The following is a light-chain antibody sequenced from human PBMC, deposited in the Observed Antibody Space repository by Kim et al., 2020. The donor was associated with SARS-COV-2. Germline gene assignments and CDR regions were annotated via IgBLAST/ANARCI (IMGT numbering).Light chain of an antibody. CDR2: DAS. V-gene: IGKV3-11*01. CDR3: QQRSNWPLT. J-gene: IGKJ4*01. Sequence: LSPGERATLSCRASQSVGISLAWYQQKPGRAPRLLLYDASNRATGIPARFSGSGSGTDFTLTIDSLEPGDFAVYYCQQRSNWPLTFGGGTKVDIK. CDR1: QSVGIS.